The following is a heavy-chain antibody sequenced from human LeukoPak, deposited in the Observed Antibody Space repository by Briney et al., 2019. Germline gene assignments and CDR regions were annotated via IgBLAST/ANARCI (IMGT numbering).Heavy chain of an antibody. CDR3: ATGRLSSGWLDP. CDR2: STRKADSYTT. CDR1: GFTFSDHY. J-gene: IGHJ5*02. V-gene: IGHV3-72*01. D-gene: IGHD6-19*01. Sequence: GGSLRLSCAVSGFTFSDHYMDWVRQAPGKGLEWVGRSTRKADSYTTQYAASVKGRFTISRDESEKSLYLQMNSLRAEDTAVYYCATGRLSSGWLDPWGQGTLVTVSS.